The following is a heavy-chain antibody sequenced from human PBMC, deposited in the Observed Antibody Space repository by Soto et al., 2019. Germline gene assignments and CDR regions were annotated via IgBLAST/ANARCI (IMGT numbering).Heavy chain of an antibody. CDR1: GFSFSTYN. J-gene: IGHJ6*03. Sequence: PGGSLRLSCAASGFSFSTYNMNWVRQAPGKGLEWVSYISSTSSNIYYADSVKGRFTISRDNAKNSLYLQMNSLRVEDTAVYYCVTEDYNYYSYMDVWGKGTTVTVSS. CDR2: ISSTSSNI. V-gene: IGHV3-48*01. CDR3: VTEDYNYYSYMDV.